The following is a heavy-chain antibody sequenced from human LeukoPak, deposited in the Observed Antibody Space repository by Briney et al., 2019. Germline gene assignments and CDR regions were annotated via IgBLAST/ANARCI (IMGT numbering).Heavy chain of an antibody. CDR1: GDSISSGSYY. CDR2: IHTSGRT. V-gene: IGHV4-61*02. Sequence: TPSQTLSLTCTVSGDSISSGSYYWSWIRQPAGKGMEWIVRIHTSGRTNYNPSLKSRVTISADTSKNQFSLELSSVTAADTAVYYCARGVTYYYDSSGYLYWGQGTLVTVSS. D-gene: IGHD3-22*01. J-gene: IGHJ4*02. CDR3: ARGVTYYYDSSGYLY.